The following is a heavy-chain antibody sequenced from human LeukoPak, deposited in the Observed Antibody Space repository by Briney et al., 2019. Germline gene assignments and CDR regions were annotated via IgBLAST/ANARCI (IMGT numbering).Heavy chain of an antibody. D-gene: IGHD3-3*01. CDR2: INHSGST. CDR1: GGSFSAYY. V-gene: IGHV4-34*01. CDR3: ARGSRNFGVVIMPFDY. J-gene: IGHJ4*02. Sequence: SETLSLTCAVYGGSFSAYYWSWIRQPPGKGLEWIGEINHSGSTNYNPSLKSRVTISVDTSKNQFSLNLSSVTAADTAVYYCARGSRNFGVVIMPFDYWGQGTLVTVSS.